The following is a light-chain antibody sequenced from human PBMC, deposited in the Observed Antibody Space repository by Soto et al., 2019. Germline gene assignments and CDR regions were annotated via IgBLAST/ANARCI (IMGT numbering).Light chain of an antibody. CDR2: DAS. CDR1: QSISSW. V-gene: IGKV1-5*01. CDR3: QQYDHYKPLT. J-gene: IGKJ4*01. Sequence: DIQMTQSPSTLSASVGDRVTITCRASQSISSWLAWYQQKPGKAPKLLIFDASSLESGTPSRFSGRRSGTQFTLTINGLQPDEFATYYCQQYDHYKPLTVGGGTKVDIK.